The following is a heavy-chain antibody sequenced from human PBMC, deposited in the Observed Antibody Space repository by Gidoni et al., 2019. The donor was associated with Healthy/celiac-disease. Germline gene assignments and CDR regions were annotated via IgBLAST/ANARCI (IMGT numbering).Heavy chain of an antibody. J-gene: IGHJ3*02. CDR3: ARRDSSSSSGAFDI. V-gene: IGHV4-34*01. CDR2: INHSGST. Sequence: QVQLQQWGAGLLKPSETLSPTCAVYGGSFSGYYWSWIRQPPGKGLEWIGEINHSGSTNYNPSLKSRVTISVDTSKNQFSLKLSSVTAADTAVYYCARRDSSSSSGAFDIWGQGTMVTVSS. CDR1: GGSFSGYY. D-gene: IGHD6-6*01.